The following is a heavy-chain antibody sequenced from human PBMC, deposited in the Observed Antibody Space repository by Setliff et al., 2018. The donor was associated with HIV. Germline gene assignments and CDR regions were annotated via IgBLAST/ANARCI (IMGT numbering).Heavy chain of an antibody. V-gene: IGHV4-34*01. CDR3: ARRGGYTYYYDSSGYHRGPNDAFDI. D-gene: IGHD3-22*01. CDR2: INHSGST. Sequence: SETLSLTCAVYGGSFSGYYWSWIRQPPGKGLEWIGEINHSGSTNYNPSLKSRVTISVDTSKNQFSLELSSVTAADTAVYYCARRGGYTYYYDSSGYHRGPNDAFDIWGQGTMVTVS. J-gene: IGHJ3*02. CDR1: GGSFSGYY.